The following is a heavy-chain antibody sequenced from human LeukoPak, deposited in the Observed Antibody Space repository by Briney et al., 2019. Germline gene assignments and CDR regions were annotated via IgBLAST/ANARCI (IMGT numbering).Heavy chain of an antibody. CDR2: IYYSGST. CDR1: GGSISSYY. Sequence: SETLSLTCTVSGGSISSYYWSWIWQPPGKGLEWIGYIYYSGSTNYNPSLKSRVTISVDTSKNQFSLKLSSVTAADTAVYYCASSSGWSLFDYWGQGTLVTVSS. J-gene: IGHJ4*02. CDR3: ASSSGWSLFDY. D-gene: IGHD6-19*01. V-gene: IGHV4-59*01.